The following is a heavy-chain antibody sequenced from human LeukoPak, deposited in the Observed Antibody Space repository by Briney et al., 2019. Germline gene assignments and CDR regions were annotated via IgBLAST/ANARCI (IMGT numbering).Heavy chain of an antibody. D-gene: IGHD1-26*01. J-gene: IGHJ4*02. CDR2: IYDSGST. CDR3: AVTRGIVVPTTRLFDY. V-gene: IGHV4-38-2*01. Sequence: PSETLSLTCAVSGYSISSGYYWGWIRQPPGKGLEWIGSIYDSGSTYYNPSLKSRVTISVDTSKNQFSLTLSSVTAADTAVYYCAVTRGIVVPTTRLFDYWGQGTLVTVSS. CDR1: GYSISSGYY.